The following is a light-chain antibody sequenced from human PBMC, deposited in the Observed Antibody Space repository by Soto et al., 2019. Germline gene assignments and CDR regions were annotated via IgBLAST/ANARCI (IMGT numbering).Light chain of an antibody. CDR1: SSNIGNNF. J-gene: IGLJ3*02. CDR2: DNN. V-gene: IGLV1-51*01. CDR3: GTWDSSLSAWV. Sequence: QSVLTQPPSVSAAPGQKVTISCSGSSSNIGNNFVSWYQHLPGTAPKLLIYDNNKRSSGIPDRFSASKSCTSATLGITGLQTGDQADYYCGTWDSSLSAWVFGGGTKLTVL.